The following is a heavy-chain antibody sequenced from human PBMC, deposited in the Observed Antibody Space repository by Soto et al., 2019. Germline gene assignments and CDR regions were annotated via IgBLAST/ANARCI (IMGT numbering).Heavy chain of an antibody. D-gene: IGHD6-19*01. CDR3: ARLAMWSRYSSGGFDY. Sequence: GASLKISCKGSGYSFTSYWISWVRQMPGKGLEWMGRIDPSDSYTNYSPSFQGHVTISADKSISTAYLQWSSLKASDTAMYYCARLAMWSRYSSGGFDYWGQGTLVTVSS. CDR1: GYSFTSYW. CDR2: IDPSDSYT. J-gene: IGHJ4*02. V-gene: IGHV5-10-1*01.